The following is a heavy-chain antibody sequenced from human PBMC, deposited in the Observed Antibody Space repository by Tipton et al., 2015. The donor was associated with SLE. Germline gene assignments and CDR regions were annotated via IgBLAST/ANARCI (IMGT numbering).Heavy chain of an antibody. V-gene: IGHV4-31*11. J-gene: IGHJ3*02. Sequence: LRLSCAVSGGSISSGGYSWSWIRQPPGKGLEWIGYIYYSGSTYYNPSLKSRVTISVDTSKNQFSLKLSSVTAADTAVYYCARDLRGSSSNAFDIWGQGTMVTVSS. D-gene: IGHD6-13*01. CDR2: IYYSGST. CDR1: GGSISSGGYS. CDR3: ARDLRGSSSNAFDI.